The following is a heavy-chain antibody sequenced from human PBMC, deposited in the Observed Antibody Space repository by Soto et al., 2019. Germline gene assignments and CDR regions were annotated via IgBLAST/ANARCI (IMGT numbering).Heavy chain of an antibody. CDR1: GFTFSSYA. CDR3: AKELAYYDFWSGYTSNYGMDD. CDR2: ISGSGGST. J-gene: IGHJ6*02. D-gene: IGHD3-3*01. Sequence: GGFLRLSCAASGFTFSSYAMSWVRQAPGKGLEWVSAISGSGGSTYYADSVKGRFTISRDNSKNTLYLQMNSLRAEDTAVYYCAKELAYYDFWSGYTSNYGMDDCGQGATVSVSS. V-gene: IGHV3-23*01.